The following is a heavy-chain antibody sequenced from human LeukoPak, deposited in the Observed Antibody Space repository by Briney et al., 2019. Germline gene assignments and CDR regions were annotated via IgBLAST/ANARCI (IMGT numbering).Heavy chain of an antibody. CDR2: INPSGGST. CDR3: ARGPLYDSSGYYALSFDY. CDR1: GYTFTSYY. V-gene: IGHV1-46*01. J-gene: IGHJ4*02. D-gene: IGHD3-22*01. Sequence: GASVKLSCKASGYTFTSYYMHWVRQAPGQGLEWMGIINPSGGSTSYAQKFQGRVTMTRDTSTGTVYMELSSLRSEDTAVYYCARGPLYDSSGYYALSFDYWGQGTLVTVSS.